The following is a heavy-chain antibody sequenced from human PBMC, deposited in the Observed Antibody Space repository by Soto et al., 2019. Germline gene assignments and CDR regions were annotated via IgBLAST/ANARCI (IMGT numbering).Heavy chain of an antibody. V-gene: IGHV1-18*01. J-gene: IGHJ6*02. CDR3: ARDGRVSFYYDGMVV. Sequence: QVLLVQSGAEVKRPGASVKVSCKASGYTFSNYGITWVRQAPGHGLEWLGWVTAFNGDTNYAQNVQGRVTLTTDTSTETAYMELRSLRPDDTAVYYCARDGRVSFYYDGMVVWGQGTTVIVSS. CDR1: GYTFSNYG. CDR2: VTAFNGDT.